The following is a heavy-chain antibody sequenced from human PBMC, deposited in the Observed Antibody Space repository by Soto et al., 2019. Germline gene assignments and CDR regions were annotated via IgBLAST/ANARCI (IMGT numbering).Heavy chain of an antibody. Sequence: PSETLSLTCTVSGGSISSYYWSWIRQTPGKGLEWIGYIDNNGGISYNPSLRSRITITISIDTSTKQVSLRLSSVTAADTAVYYCARRIVATETFDYWGQGTLVTVSS. V-gene: IGHV4-59*08. D-gene: IGHD5-12*01. J-gene: IGHJ4*02. CDR1: GGSISSYY. CDR3: ARRIVATETFDY. CDR2: IDNNGGI.